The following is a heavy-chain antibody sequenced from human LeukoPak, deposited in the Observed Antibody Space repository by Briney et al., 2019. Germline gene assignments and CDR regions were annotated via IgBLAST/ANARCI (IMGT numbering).Heavy chain of an antibody. V-gene: IGHV3-23*01. CDR2: ISGGGDAT. J-gene: IGHJ4*02. CDR3: ATDSNPFDF. D-gene: IGHD6-13*01. CDR1: GLTFNTYP. Sequence: GGSPRLSCVASGLTFNTYPMAWVRQAPGKGLEWVSRISGGGDATYYTDSVKGRFTISRDNSKNTLFLQMNSLRAEDTAIYFCATDSNPFDFWGQGTLVTVSS.